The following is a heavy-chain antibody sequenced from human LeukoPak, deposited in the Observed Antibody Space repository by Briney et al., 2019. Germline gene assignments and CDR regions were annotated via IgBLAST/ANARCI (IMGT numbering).Heavy chain of an antibody. J-gene: IGHJ4*02. V-gene: IGHV3-33*01. D-gene: IGHD7-27*01. Sequence: PGRSLRLSCAASGFTFSSYGMHWVRQAPGKGLEWVAVIWYDGSNKYYADSVKGRFTISRGNSKNTLYLQMNSLRADDTAVYFCARDFYWGFDYWGQGSLVTVSS. CDR2: IWYDGSNK. CDR3: ARDFYWGFDY. CDR1: GFTFSSYG.